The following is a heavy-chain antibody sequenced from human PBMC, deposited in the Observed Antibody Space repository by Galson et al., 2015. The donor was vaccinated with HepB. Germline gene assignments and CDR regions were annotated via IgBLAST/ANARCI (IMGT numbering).Heavy chain of an antibody. CDR1: GGTFSSYA. Sequence: SVKVSCKASGGTFSSYAISWVRQAPGQGLEWMGGIIPIIGIANYAQKFQGRVTITADKSTSTAYMELSSLRSEDTAVYYCARDWYSSSRLGTGLDYWGQGTLVTVSS. CDR2: IIPIIGIA. D-gene: IGHD6-6*01. J-gene: IGHJ4*02. CDR3: ARDWYSSSRLGTGLDY. V-gene: IGHV1-69*10.